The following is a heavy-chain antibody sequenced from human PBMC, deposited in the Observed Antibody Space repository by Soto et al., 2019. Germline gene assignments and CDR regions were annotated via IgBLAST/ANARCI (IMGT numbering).Heavy chain of an antibody. CDR1: GFTFGSYA. D-gene: IGHD5-18*01. CDR3: AKGGYTFGFLFDC. Sequence: GSLRLSCAASGFTFGSYAMSWVRQAPGKGLEWVSTIDKSGGSTYYADSVKGRFTISRDNSKQTLYLQMNSLRAEDMAVYYCAKGGYTFGFLFDCWGQGTLVTVSS. V-gene: IGHV3-23*01. CDR2: IDKSGGST. J-gene: IGHJ4*02.